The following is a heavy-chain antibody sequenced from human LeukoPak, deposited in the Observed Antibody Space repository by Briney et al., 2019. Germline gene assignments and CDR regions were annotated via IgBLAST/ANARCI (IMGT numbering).Heavy chain of an antibody. D-gene: IGHD6-13*01. Sequence: SETLSLTCAVYGGSFSGYYWSWIRQPPGKGLEWIGEINHSGSTNYNPSLKSRVTISVDTSKNQFSLKLSSVTAADTAVYYCARGTSAAALDYWGQGTLVTVSS. CDR1: GGSFSGYY. CDR3: ARGTSAAALDY. J-gene: IGHJ4*02. V-gene: IGHV4-34*01. CDR2: INHSGST.